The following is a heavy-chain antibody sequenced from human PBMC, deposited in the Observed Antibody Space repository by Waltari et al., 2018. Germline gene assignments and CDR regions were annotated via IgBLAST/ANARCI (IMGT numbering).Heavy chain of an antibody. Sequence: EVQMVESGGGLVKPGDSLRLSCAASGFTFTPAWLTWVRQAPGKGFEWVGRIKIKSDGVITDFAAPVRVRFSISRDDSQNMVFLQMNSLRTEDTAVYYCTTLDAPWGGWGHGTLVTVSS. J-gene: IGHJ4*01. CDR2: IKIKSDGVIT. CDR3: TTLDAPWGG. D-gene: IGHD7-27*01. CDR1: GFTFTPAW. V-gene: IGHV3-15*01.